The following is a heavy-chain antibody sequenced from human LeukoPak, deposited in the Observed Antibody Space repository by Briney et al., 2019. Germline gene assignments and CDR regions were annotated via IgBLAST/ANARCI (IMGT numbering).Heavy chain of an antibody. CDR2: ISDSGGRT. D-gene: IGHD3-22*01. CDR1: GFTFSNFG. J-gene: IGHJ4*02. CDR3: AKRGVVIRVILVGFHKEAYYFDS. V-gene: IGHV3-23*01. Sequence: GGSLRLSCAASGFTFSNFGMHWVRQAPGKGLEWVAGISDSGGRTKYADSVKGRFTISRDNSKNTLYLQMNSLRAEDTAVYFCAKRGVVIRVILVGFHKEAYYFDSWGQGALVTVSS.